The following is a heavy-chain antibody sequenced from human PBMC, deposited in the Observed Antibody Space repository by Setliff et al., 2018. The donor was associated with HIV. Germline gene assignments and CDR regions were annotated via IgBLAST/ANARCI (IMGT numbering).Heavy chain of an antibody. Sequence: GGSLRLSCAASGFTFGNYILTWVRQAPGKGLEWVSSISSSSSYISYTDSVKGRFTISRDNAKNSVYLQMNSLRADDTAVYFCAREIAAAGTKFDYWGQGTLVTVSS. J-gene: IGHJ4*02. CDR3: AREIAAAGTKFDY. CDR2: ISSSSSYI. V-gene: IGHV3-21*06. CDR1: GFTFGNYI. D-gene: IGHD6-13*01.